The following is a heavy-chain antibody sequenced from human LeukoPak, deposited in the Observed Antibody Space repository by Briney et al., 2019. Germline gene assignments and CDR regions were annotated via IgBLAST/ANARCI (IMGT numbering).Heavy chain of an antibody. CDR1: GGSFSGYY. Sequence: SETLSLTCVVYGGSFSGYYWSWIRQPPGKGLEWIGEINHSGSTNYNPSLKSRVTISVDTSKNQFSLKLSSVTAADTPVYYCARGEASSSVENYYYYYMDGWGKGTTVTVSS. CDR3: ARGEASSSVENYYYYYMDG. D-gene: IGHD6-13*01. V-gene: IGHV4-34*01. J-gene: IGHJ6*03. CDR2: INHSGST.